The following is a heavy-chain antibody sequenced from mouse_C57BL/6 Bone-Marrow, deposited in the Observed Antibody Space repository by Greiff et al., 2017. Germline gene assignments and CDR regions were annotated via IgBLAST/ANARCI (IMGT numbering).Heavy chain of an antibody. CDR2: ISSGGSYT. J-gene: IGHJ2*01. Sequence: EVKLLESGGDLVKPGGSLKLSCAASGFTFSSYGMSWVRQTPDKRLEWVATISSGGSYTYYPDSVKGRFTISRDKAKNTLYLQMSSLKSEYTAMYYCARDGFYVGKFDYWGQGTTLTVSS. CDR3: ARDGFYVGKFDY. V-gene: IGHV5-6*01. CDR1: GFTFSSYG. D-gene: IGHD2-3*01.